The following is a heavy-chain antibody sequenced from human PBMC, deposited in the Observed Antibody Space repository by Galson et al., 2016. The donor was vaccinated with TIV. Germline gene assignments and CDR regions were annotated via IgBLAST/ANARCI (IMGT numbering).Heavy chain of an antibody. CDR3: VKEPFSTVLYGFDD. Sequence: SLRLSCAASGFKFTDFAMGWVRQPPGKGLEWVSGITGSGGRTDYGVSVKGRFIVSRDNSKKTLYLQLNSLTADDTAVYYCVKEPFSTVLYGFDDWGQGTMVTVSS. V-gene: IGHV3-23*01. D-gene: IGHD2/OR15-2a*01. CDR1: GFKFTDFA. J-gene: IGHJ3*01. CDR2: ITGSGGRT.